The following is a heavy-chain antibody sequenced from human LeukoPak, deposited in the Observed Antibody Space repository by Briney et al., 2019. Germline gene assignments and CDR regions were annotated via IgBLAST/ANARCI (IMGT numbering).Heavy chain of an antibody. V-gene: IGHV1-18*01. D-gene: IGHD4-17*01. Sequence: ASVKVSCKASGYTFTSYGISWVRQAPGQGLEWMGWISAYNGNTNYAQKLQGRVTTTTDTSTSTAYMELRSLRSDDTAVYYCARDVETTVTTNPYYYYGMDVWGQGTTVTVSS. J-gene: IGHJ6*02. CDR3: ARDVETTVTTNPYYYYGMDV. CDR1: GYTFTSYG. CDR2: ISAYNGNT.